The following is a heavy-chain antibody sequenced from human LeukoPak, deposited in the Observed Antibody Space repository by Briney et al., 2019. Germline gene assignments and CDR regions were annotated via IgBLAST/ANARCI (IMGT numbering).Heavy chain of an antibody. CDR2: ISGSGAST. J-gene: IGHJ4*02. V-gene: IGHV3-23*01. CDR3: AKDVGKWESLHFFDY. D-gene: IGHD1-26*01. Sequence: GGSLRLSCAAPGFTFSTNAMSWVRQAPGKGLEWISGISGSGASTYYADSVKGRFTISRDDSRNTLYLQMNSLRGDDTAVYYCAKDVGKWESLHFFDYWGQGTLVTVSS. CDR1: GFTFSTNA.